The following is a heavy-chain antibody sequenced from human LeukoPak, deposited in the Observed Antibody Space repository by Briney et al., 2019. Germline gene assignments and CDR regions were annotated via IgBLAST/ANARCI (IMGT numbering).Heavy chain of an antibody. D-gene: IGHD5-18*01. Sequence: SSETLSLTCTVSGGSISSYYWSWIRQPPGKGLEWIGYIYYSGSTNYNPSLKSRISISVDTSKNQFSLKLSSVTAADTAVYYCARTTEGGYTYNYFYYYYMDVWGKGTTVTISS. J-gene: IGHJ6*03. V-gene: IGHV4-59*01. CDR3: ARTTEGGYTYNYFYYYYMDV. CDR1: GGSISSYY. CDR2: IYYSGST.